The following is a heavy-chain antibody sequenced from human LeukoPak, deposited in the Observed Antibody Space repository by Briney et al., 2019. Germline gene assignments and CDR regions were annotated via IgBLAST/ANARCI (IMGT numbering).Heavy chain of an antibody. CDR2: IYSGGST. CDR1: GFTFSSYW. J-gene: IGHJ4*02. Sequence: GGSLRLSCAASGFTFSSYWMHWVRQAPGKGLEWVSVIYSGGSTYYADSVKGRFTISRHNSKNTLYLQMNSLRAEDTAVYYCARAPRYCTNGVCPMDYWGQGTLVTVSS. D-gene: IGHD2-8*01. CDR3: ARAPRYCTNGVCPMDY. V-gene: IGHV3-53*04.